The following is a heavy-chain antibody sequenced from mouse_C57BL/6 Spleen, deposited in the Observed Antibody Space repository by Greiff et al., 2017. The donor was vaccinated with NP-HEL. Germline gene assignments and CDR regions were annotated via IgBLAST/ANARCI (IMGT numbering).Heavy chain of an antibody. CDR3: ARWDYYYGSNYFDY. J-gene: IGHJ2*01. CDR1: GYAFSSNW. V-gene: IGHV1-80*01. Sequence: VQLQQSGAELVKPGASVKISCKASGYAFSSNWMNWVKQRPGKGLEWIGQIYPGDGDTNHNGRFKGKATLTADKSSSTAYMQLSSLTSEDYAFYFCARWDYYYGSNYFDYWGQGTTLTVSS. D-gene: IGHD1-1*01. CDR2: IYPGDGDT.